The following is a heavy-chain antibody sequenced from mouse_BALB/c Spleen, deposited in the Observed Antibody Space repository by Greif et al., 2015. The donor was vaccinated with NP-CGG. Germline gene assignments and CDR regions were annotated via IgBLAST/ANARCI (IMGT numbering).Heavy chain of an antibody. J-gene: IGHJ1*01. D-gene: IGHD1-1*01. Sequence: DLVKPGASVKLSCKSSGYTFTSYWINGIKQRPGQGLEWIGRMAPGSGSTYYNEMFKGKATLTVDTSSSAAYIQLSSLSSEDSAVYFCASRGDYGRDWYLDVWGAGTTVTVSS. CDR1: GYTFTSYW. V-gene: IGHV1S41*01. CDR3: ASRGDYGRDWYLDV. CDR2: MAPGSGST.